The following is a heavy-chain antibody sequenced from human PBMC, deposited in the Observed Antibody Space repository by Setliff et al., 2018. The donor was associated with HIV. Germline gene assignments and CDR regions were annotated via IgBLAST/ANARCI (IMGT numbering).Heavy chain of an antibody. CDR3: AANGALTDWTFR. Sequence: SETLSLTCTVSGGSISSGGYYWSWIRQHPGKGLEWIGYIYYSGSTYYNPSLKSRVTISVDTSKNQFSLKMKSVTDADTAVYYCAANGALTDWTFRWGQGTLVTVSS. CDR1: GGSISSGGYY. J-gene: IGHJ4*02. D-gene: IGHD3-9*01. V-gene: IGHV4-31*03. CDR2: IYYSGST.